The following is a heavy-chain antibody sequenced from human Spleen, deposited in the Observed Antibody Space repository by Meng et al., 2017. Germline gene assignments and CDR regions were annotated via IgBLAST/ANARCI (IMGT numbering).Heavy chain of an antibody. Sequence: GESLKISCAASGFIFNNYFINWVRQAPGKGLEWVSYISSSGSTIYYADSVKGRFTISRDNAKNSLYLQMNSLRAEDTAVYYCARDLYYDSSGIPVDYWGQGTLVTVSS. CDR1: GFIFNNYF. V-gene: IGHV3-11*01. CDR3: ARDLYYDSSGIPVDY. CDR2: ISSSGSTI. J-gene: IGHJ4*02. D-gene: IGHD3-22*01.